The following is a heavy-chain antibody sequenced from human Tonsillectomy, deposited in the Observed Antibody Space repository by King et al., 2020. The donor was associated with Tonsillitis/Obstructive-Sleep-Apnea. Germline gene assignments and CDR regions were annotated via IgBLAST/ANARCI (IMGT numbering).Heavy chain of an antibody. CDR1: GFTFSSYD. D-gene: IGHD1-7*01. J-gene: IGHJ6*03. Sequence: VQLVESGGGLVQPGGSLRLSCAASGFTFSSYDMHWVRQATGKGLEWVSAIGTAGDTYYPGSVKGRFTISRENAKNSLYLQMNSLRAGDTAVYYCARATGTTLDYYSYYMDVWGKGTTVTVSS. V-gene: IGHV3-13*01. CDR3: ARATGTTLDYYSYYMDV. CDR2: IGTAGDT.